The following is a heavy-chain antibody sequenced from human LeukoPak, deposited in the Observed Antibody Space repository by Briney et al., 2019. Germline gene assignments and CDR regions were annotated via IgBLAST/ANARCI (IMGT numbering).Heavy chain of an antibody. D-gene: IGHD2-15*01. Sequence: GGSLRLSCAASGFTFSSYGMRWVRQAPGKGLEWVAVIWYDGSNKYYADSVKGRFTISRDNSKNTLYLQMNSLRAEDTAVYYCARDSRSGYFDYWGQGTLVTVSS. CDR3: ARDSRSGYFDY. CDR2: IWYDGSNK. CDR1: GFTFSSYG. V-gene: IGHV3-33*01. J-gene: IGHJ4*02.